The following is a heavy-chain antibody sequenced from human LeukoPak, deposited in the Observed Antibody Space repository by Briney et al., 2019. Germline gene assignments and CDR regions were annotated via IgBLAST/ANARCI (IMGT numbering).Heavy chain of an antibody. V-gene: IGHV5-51*01. Sequence: GESLKISCKGSGYIVTSYWIGWVRQMPGKGLEWMGIIYPGDSDTRYSPSFQGQVTISADKSISTAYLQWSSLKASDTAMYYCARQKYSSSSYMDVWGKGTTVTVSS. J-gene: IGHJ6*03. D-gene: IGHD6-6*01. CDR3: ARQKYSSSSYMDV. CDR2: IYPGDSDT. CDR1: GYIVTSYW.